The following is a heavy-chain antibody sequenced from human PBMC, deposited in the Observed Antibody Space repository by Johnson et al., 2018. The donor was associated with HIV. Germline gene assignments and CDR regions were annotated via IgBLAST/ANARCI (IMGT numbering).Heavy chain of an antibody. Sequence: QVQLVESRGTVVRPGGSLRLSCAASGFNLDDYGMSWVRQAPGKGLEWVAVISYDGSNKYYADSVKGRFTISRDNSKNTLYLQMNSLRAEDTAVYYCAREMATIRGYAFDIWGQGTMVTVSS. CDR3: AREMATIRGYAFDI. D-gene: IGHD5-24*01. J-gene: IGHJ3*02. V-gene: IGHV3-30*03. CDR1: GFNLDDYG. CDR2: ISYDGSNK.